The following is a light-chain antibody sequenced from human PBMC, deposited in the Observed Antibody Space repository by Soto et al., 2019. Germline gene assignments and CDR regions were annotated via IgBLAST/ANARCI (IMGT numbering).Light chain of an antibody. CDR2: DTS. J-gene: IGLJ2*01. V-gene: IGLV7-46*01. CDR3: LIAYSGVVV. Sequence: QAVVTQEPSLTVSPGGTVTLTCGSSPGAVTSGHYPFWFQQKPGQAPRTLIYDTSNKHSWTPTRFSGSLLGGKAALTLSGAQPEDEADYSCLIAYSGVVVFGGGTKVTVL. CDR1: PGAVTSGHY.